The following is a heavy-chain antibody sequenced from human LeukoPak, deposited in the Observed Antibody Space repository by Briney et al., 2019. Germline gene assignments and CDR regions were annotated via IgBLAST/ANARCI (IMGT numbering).Heavy chain of an antibody. CDR2: ISWNSGSI. CDR1: GFTFDDYA. J-gene: IGHJ1*01. Sequence: GGSLRLSCAASGFTFDDYAMHWVRQAPGKGLEWVSGISWNSGSIGYADSVKGRFTISRDNSKNTLYLQMNSLRAEDTAVYYCAKDVLIGYFQHWGQGTLVTVSS. V-gene: IGHV3-9*01. CDR3: AKDVLIGYFQH. D-gene: IGHD2-15*01.